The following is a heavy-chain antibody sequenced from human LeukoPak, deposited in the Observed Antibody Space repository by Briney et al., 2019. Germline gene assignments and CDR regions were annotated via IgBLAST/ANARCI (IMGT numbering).Heavy chain of an antibody. CDR2: ITPFNGNT. CDR1: GYTFTYRY. V-gene: IGHV1-45*02. Sequence: SVKVSCKASGYTFTYRYLHWVRQAPGQALEWMGWITPFNGNTNYAQKFQDRVTITRDRSMSTAYMELSSLRSEDTAMYYCATQLLSSYYYYGMDVWGQGTTVTVSS. CDR3: ATQLLSSYYYYGMDV. J-gene: IGHJ6*02. D-gene: IGHD2-2*01.